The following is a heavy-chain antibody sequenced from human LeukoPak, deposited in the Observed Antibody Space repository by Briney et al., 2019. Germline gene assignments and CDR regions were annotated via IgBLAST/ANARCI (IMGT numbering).Heavy chain of an antibody. CDR1: GFTFSSYG. J-gene: IGHJ4*02. CDR3: ARGVVNYYDNSGYQN. Sequence: PGRSLRLSCAASGFTFSSYGMHWVRQAPGKGLEWVSAISGSGGSTYYADSVKGRFTISRDNSKNTLYLQMNSLRAEDTAVYYRARGVVNYYDNSGYQNWGQGTLVTVSS. D-gene: IGHD3-22*01. V-gene: IGHV3-23*01. CDR2: ISGSGGST.